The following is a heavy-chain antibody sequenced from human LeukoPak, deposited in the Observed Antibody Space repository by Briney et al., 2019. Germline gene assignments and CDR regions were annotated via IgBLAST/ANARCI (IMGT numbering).Heavy chain of an antibody. V-gene: IGHV3-9*01. J-gene: IGHJ4*02. CDR2: ISWNSGSI. D-gene: IGHD6-19*01. Sequence: GGSLRLSCAASGFTFDDYAMHWVRQAPGKGLKWVSGISWNSGSIGYADSVKGRFTISRDNAKNSLYLQMNSLRAEDTALYYCAKGSTFYSSGWYVWGPGTLVTVSS. CDR1: GFTFDDYA. CDR3: AKGSTFYSSGWYV.